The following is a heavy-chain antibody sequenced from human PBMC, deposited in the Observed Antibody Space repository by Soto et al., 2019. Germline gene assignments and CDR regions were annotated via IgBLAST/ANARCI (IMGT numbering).Heavy chain of an antibody. CDR2: IYYSGST. V-gene: IGHV4-39*01. CDR1: GGSISSSSYY. J-gene: IGHJ4*02. Sequence: SETLSLTCTVSGGSISSSSYYWGWIRQPPGKGLEWIGSIYYSGSTYYNPSLKSRVTISVDTSKNQFSLKLSSVTAADTAVYYCARLPGHGDMGDYWGQGTLVTVSS. CDR3: ARLPGHGDMGDY. D-gene: IGHD4-17*01.